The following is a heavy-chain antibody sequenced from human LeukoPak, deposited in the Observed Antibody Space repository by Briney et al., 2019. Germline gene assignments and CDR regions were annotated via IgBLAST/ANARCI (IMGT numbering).Heavy chain of an antibody. J-gene: IGHJ5*02. CDR2: IWYDGSKT. CDR3: AKDLSYGSLWFDP. V-gene: IGHV3-33*06. D-gene: IGHD3-10*01. CDR1: GFTFSSHG. Sequence: GRSLRLSCAASGFTFSSHGMQWVRQAPGKGLEWVALIWYDGSKTNYVDSVMGRFTISRDSSKNTLYLQMDNLRVDDTAVYFCAKDLSYGSLWFDPWGQGTLVTVSS.